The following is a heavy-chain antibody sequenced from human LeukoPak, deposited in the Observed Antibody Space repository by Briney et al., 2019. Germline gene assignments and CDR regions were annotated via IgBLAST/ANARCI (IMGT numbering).Heavy chain of an antibody. Sequence: KPSETLSLTCTVSGASISSRTYYWGWIRQPPGKGLEWIGSIYQSGSTYYNPSLKSRVTISADSSKNQFSLKLTSVTAADTAFYYCATYLDSSGYLAYFDYWGQGTLVTVSS. D-gene: IGHD3-22*01. J-gene: IGHJ4*02. V-gene: IGHV4-39*01. CDR2: IYQSGST. CDR1: GASISSRTYY. CDR3: ATYLDSSGYLAYFDY.